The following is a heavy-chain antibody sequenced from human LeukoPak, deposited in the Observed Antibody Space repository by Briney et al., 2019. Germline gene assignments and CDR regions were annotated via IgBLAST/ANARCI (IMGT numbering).Heavy chain of an antibody. D-gene: IGHD3-22*01. CDR3: ARGLGTTVTNEYYYDSSGYYDGGLDY. J-gene: IGHJ4*02. V-gene: IGHV3-21*01. Sequence: PGGSLRLSCSASGFTFSSYTMNWVRQAPGKGLEWVSSISGRSTYIFYADSVKGRFTISRDNAKNSLSLQTNSLRAEDTAVYYCARGLGTTVTNEYYYDSSGYYDGGLDYWGQGTLVTVSS. CDR1: GFTFSSYT. CDR2: ISGRSTYI.